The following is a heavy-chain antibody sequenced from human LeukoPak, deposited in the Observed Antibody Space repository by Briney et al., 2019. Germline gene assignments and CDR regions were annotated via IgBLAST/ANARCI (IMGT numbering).Heavy chain of an antibody. J-gene: IGHJ2*01. D-gene: IGHD2/OR15-2a*01. Sequence: GGSLRLSCAASGFTLRDYYMSWIRQAPGKGLEWISYMSSTGNTIYYAESVKGRFTVSRDSANNSMSVQMTSLRAEDSAVYYCARSSSYFTYFDLWGRDTLVTVSS. CDR2: MSSTGNTI. V-gene: IGHV3-11*04. CDR3: ARSSSYFTYFDL. CDR1: GFTLRDYY.